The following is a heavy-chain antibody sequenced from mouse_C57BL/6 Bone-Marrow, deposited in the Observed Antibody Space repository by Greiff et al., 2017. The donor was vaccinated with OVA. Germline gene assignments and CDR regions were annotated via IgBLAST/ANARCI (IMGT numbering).Heavy chain of an antibody. D-gene: IGHD1-1*01. CDR1: GFSFNTYA. Sequence: EVHLVESGGGLVQPKGSLKLSCAASGFSFNTYAMNWVRQAPGKGLEWVARIRSKSNNYATYYADSVKDRFTISRDDSESMLYLQMNNLKTEDTAMYYCVRLTVVGGDWFAYWGQGTLVTVSA. CDR3: VRLTVVGGDWFAY. V-gene: IGHV10-1*01. J-gene: IGHJ3*01. CDR2: IRSKSNNYAT.